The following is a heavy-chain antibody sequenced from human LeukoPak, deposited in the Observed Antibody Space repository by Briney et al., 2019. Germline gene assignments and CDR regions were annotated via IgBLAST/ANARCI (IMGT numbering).Heavy chain of an antibody. CDR1: GGTFSSYA. V-gene: IGHV1-69*13. CDR2: IIPIFGTA. D-gene: IGHD3-22*01. J-gene: IGHJ3*02. Sequence: ASVKVSCKASGGTFSSYAISWVRQAPGQGLEWMGGIIPIFGTANYAQKFQGRVTITADESTSTAYMELSSLRSEDTAVYYCARGTLDYYDSPDAFDIWGQGTMVTVS. CDR3: ARGTLDYYDSPDAFDI.